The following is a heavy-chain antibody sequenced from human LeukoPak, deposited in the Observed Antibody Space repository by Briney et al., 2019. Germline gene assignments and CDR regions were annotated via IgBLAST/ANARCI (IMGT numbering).Heavy chain of an antibody. D-gene: IGHD2-2*01. Sequence: SETLSLTCTVSGGSISSYYWSWIRQPPGKGLEWIGEINHSGSTNYNPSLKSRVTISVDTSKNQFSLKLSSVTAADTAVYYCARGPSIVVVPAAIRSWFDPWGQGTLVTVSS. J-gene: IGHJ5*02. CDR3: ARGPSIVVVPAAIRSWFDP. CDR1: GGSISSYY. V-gene: IGHV4-34*01. CDR2: INHSGST.